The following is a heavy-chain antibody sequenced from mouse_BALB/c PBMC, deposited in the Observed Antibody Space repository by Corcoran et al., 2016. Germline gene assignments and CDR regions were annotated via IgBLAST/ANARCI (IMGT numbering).Heavy chain of an antibody. Sequence: EVQLQQSGPELVKPGASVKMSCKASGYTFTSYVMHWVKQKHGQGLVWIGYINPYNDGTKYNEKFKGNATMTSDKSSSTAYMELSSLTSEDSAVYYCARWTRITTFDYWGQDTTLTVSS. CDR2: INPYNDGT. J-gene: IGHJ2*01. V-gene: IGHV1S136*01. CDR3: ARWTRITTFDY. D-gene: IGHD2-4*01. CDR1: GYTFTSYV.